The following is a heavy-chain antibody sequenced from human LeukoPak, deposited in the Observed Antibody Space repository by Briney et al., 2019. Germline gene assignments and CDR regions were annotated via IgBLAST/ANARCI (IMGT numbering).Heavy chain of an antibody. J-gene: IGHJ4*02. CDR2: IYHSEST. V-gene: IGHV4-38-2*02. CDR3: ARTLRGPIAAAGLID. CDR1: GYSISSGYY. Sequence: SETLSLTCTVSGYSISSGYYWGWIRQPPGKGLEWIGSIYHSESTYYNPSLKSRVTISVDTSENQFSLKLSSVTAADTAVYYCARTLRGPIAAAGLIDWGQGTLVTVSS. D-gene: IGHD6-13*01.